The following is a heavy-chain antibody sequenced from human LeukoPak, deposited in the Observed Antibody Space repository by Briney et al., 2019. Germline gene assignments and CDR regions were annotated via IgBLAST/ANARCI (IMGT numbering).Heavy chain of an antibody. V-gene: IGHV1-18*01. D-gene: IGHD4-17*01. Sequence: ASVKVSRKASGYTFTSYGISWVRQAPGQGLEWMGWIYSYNGNTNYAQKFQGRVTMTTDTSTSTAYMELRSLRSDDTAVYYCARLKNYGDYGYWGQGTLVTVSS. J-gene: IGHJ4*02. CDR1: GYTFTSYG. CDR3: ARLKNYGDYGY. CDR2: IYSYNGNT.